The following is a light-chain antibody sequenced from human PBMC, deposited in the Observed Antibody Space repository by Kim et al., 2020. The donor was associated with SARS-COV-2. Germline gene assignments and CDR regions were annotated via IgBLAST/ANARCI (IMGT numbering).Light chain of an antibody. V-gene: IGKV3-11*01. CDR1: QNVRSH. Sequence: LSPGERATLSCRASQNVRSHLAWYQQKPGQSPRLVIYDVSNRATGFPARFSGSGSGTDFTLTISSLEPEDFAVYYCQQRNNWPLTFGGGTKVDIK. CDR3: QQRNNWPLT. CDR2: DVS. J-gene: IGKJ4*01.